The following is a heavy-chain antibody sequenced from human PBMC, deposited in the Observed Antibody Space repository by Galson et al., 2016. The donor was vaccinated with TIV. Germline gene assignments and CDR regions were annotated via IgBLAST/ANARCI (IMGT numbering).Heavy chain of an antibody. D-gene: IGHD3-10*01. CDR3: AGISPPDV. V-gene: IGHV4-4*02. Sequence: SETLSLTCGVSGASITTFYSWTCVRQHPGKGLEWIGDISHTGITNYNPSLSGPVTKSVDKSSHQFSLKKTPVTAADSAMYYCAGISPPDVWGPGTLVTVSS. CDR2: ISHTGIT. J-gene: IGHJ4*02. CDR1: GASITTFYS.